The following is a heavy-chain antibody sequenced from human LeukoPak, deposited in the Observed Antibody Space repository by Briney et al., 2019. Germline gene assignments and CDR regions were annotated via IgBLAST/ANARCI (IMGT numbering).Heavy chain of an antibody. D-gene: IGHD7-27*01. CDR2: INAGNGDT. Sequence: ASVKASCKASGYTFTDYTVHWVSQAPGQRLEWMGWINAGNGDTNYSQKFQGRVTITRDTSASTAYMELSSLRSEDTTVYYCARDPLTGLDYWGQGTLVTVSS. CDR1: GYTFTDYT. J-gene: IGHJ4*02. V-gene: IGHV1-3*01. CDR3: ARDPLTGLDY.